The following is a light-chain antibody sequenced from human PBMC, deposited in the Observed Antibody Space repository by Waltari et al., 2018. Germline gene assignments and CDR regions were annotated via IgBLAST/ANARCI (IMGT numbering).Light chain of an antibody. CDR3: ATWDSGLSAGV. Sequence: QSVLTQPPSVSAAPGQKVSISCSGSNSNIENNYVSWYQQLPGAAPKRLISDDNKRSSGIPDRFSGSKSGTSATLGSTGLQTGDEADYYCATWDSGLSAGVFGGGTKLTVL. CDR2: DDN. J-gene: IGLJ3*02. V-gene: IGLV1-51*01. CDR1: NSNIENNY.